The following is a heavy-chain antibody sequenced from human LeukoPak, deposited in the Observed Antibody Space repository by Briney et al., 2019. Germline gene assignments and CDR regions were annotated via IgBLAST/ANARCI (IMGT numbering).Heavy chain of an antibody. CDR2: ISYDGSNK. CDR1: GFTFSSYA. Sequence: GGSLRLSCAASGFTFSSYAMHWVRLAPGKGLEWVAVISYDGSNKYYADSVKGRFTISRDNSKNTLYLQMNSLRAEDTAVYYCARDRLGWFDPWGQGTLVTVSS. CDR3: ARDRLGWFDP. J-gene: IGHJ5*02. V-gene: IGHV3-30-3*01.